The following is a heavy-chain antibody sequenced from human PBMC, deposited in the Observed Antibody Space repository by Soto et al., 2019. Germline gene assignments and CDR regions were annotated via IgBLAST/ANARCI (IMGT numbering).Heavy chain of an antibody. CDR3: ARESYSSSAHYYYYGMDV. CDR2: IIPILGIA. CDR1: GGTFSSYT. Sequence: QVQLVQSGAEVKKPGSSVKVSCKASGGTFSSYTISWVRQAPGQGLEWMGRIIPILGIANYAQKFQGRVTITRDNSTSTAYMELSSLRSEDTAVYYCARESYSSSAHYYYYGMDVWGQGTTVTVSS. V-gene: IGHV1-69*08. J-gene: IGHJ6*02. D-gene: IGHD6-13*01.